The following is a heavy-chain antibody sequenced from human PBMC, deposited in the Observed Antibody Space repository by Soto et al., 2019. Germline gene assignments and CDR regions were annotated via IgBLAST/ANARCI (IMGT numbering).Heavy chain of an antibody. D-gene: IGHD3-3*01. V-gene: IGHV3-21*01. CDR2: ISSSSSYI. CDR3: ARASYDPLHFYY. CDR1: GFTFSSYS. Sequence: EVQLVESGGGLVKPGGSLRLSCAASGFTFSSYSMNWVRQAPGKGLEWVSSISSSSSYIYYADSVKGRFTISRDNAKNSLYLQMNSLRAEDTAGYYCARASYDPLHFYYWGQGTLVTVSS. J-gene: IGHJ4*02.